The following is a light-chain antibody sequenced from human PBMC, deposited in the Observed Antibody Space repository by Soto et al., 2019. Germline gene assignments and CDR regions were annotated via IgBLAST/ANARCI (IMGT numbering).Light chain of an antibody. V-gene: IGKV1-27*01. Sequence: DIQMTQSPSSLSASVGDRVTITCRASQGISNYLAWYQQKPGKVPKLLIYAASTLQSGVPSRFSGSGSGTDFTLTISSLQPEDVSTYYCQKYDSAPPLTFGGGTKVEVK. CDR2: AAS. CDR3: QKYDSAPPLT. J-gene: IGKJ4*01. CDR1: QGISNY.